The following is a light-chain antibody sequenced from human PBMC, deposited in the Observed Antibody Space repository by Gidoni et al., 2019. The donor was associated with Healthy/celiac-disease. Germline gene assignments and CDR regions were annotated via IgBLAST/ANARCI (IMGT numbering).Light chain of an antibody. V-gene: IGKV1-39*01. CDR1: QSISSY. Sequence: DIKMTQSPSSLSASVGDRVTITCRASQSISSYLNWYQQKPGKAPKLLIYAASSLQSGVPSRFSGSGSGTDFTLTISSLQPEDVATYYCQQSYSTPTSTFGQGTKVEIK. CDR2: AAS. J-gene: IGKJ1*01. CDR3: QQSYSTPTST.